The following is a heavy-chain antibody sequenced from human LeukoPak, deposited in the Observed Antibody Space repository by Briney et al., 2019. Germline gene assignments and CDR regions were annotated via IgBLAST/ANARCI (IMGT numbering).Heavy chain of an antibody. V-gene: IGHV3-30*01. Sequence: PGGSLRLSCAASGFTFDDYAMHWVRQAPGKGLEWVAVISYDGSNKYYADSVKGRFTISRDNSKNTLYLQMNSLRAEDTAVYYCASGGSDHDWGQGTLVTVSS. CDR3: ASGGSDHD. CDR2: ISYDGSNK. CDR1: GFTFDDYA. D-gene: IGHD3-10*01. J-gene: IGHJ4*02.